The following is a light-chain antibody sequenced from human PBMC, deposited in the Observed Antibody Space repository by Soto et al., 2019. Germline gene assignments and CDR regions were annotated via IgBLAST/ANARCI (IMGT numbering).Light chain of an antibody. CDR2: DVR. Sequence: SVLTQPASVSGSPVQSLTISCTGTSRDVGGYNYVSWYQQHPGKAPKLMIYDVRNRPSGVSNRFSGSKSVNTASLTISGLQAEDEADYYCSSYTTISTYVFGTGTKVTVL. CDR3: SSYTTISTYV. CDR1: SRDVGGYNY. V-gene: IGLV2-14*01. J-gene: IGLJ1*01.